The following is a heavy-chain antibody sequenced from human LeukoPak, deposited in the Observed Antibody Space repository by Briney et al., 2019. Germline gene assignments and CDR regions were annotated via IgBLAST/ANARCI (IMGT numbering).Heavy chain of an antibody. V-gene: IGHV4-34*01. Sequence: PSETLSLTCAVYGESFSGYYWSWIRQPPGKGLEWIGEISHSGNTNYNPSLKSRVTISVDTSKNQFSLKLSSVTAADTAVYYCAREYSSSLGALDPWGQGTLVTVSS. CDR3: AREYSSSLGALDP. D-gene: IGHD6-6*01. CDR1: GESFSGYY. J-gene: IGHJ5*02. CDR2: ISHSGNT.